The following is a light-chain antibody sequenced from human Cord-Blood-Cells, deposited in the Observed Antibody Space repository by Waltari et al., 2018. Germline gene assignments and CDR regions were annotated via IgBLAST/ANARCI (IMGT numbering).Light chain of an antibody. Sequence: QSALTQPASVSGSPGQSIPISCTGTTIDVGGYNYVTWYQQHPAKAPNLMINDVSNRPSGVSNRFSGSTSGNTASLTISGLQAEDEADYYCSSYTSSSTWVFGGGTKLTVL. CDR1: TIDVGGYNY. V-gene: IGLV2-14*03. CDR3: SSYTSSSTWV. J-gene: IGLJ3*02. CDR2: DVS.